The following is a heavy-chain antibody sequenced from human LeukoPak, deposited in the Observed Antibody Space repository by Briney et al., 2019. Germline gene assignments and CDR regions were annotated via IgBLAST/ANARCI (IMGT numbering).Heavy chain of an antibody. CDR2: IYYSGST. J-gene: IGHJ4*02. D-gene: IGHD2-2*01. CDR1: GGSISSSSYY. Sequence: SETLSLTCTVSGGSISSSSYYWGWIRQPPGKGLEWIGSIYYSGSTYYNPSLKSRVTISVDTSKNQFSLKLSSVTAADTAVYYCARRGYCSSTSCYAVNYYFDYWGQGTLVTVSS. CDR3: ARRGYCSSTSCYAVNYYFDY. V-gene: IGHV4-39*01.